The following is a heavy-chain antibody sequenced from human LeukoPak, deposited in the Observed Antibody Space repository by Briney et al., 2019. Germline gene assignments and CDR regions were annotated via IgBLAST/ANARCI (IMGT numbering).Heavy chain of an antibody. CDR3: ANGVMVRGVIQGSWFDP. CDR2: IRYDGSNK. V-gene: IGHV3-30*02. D-gene: IGHD3-10*01. Sequence: GGSLRLSCAASGFTFSSYGMHWVRQAPGKGLEWVAFIRYDGSNKYYADSVKGRFTISRDNSKNTLYLQMNSLRAEDTAVYYCANGVMVRGVIQGSWFDPWGQGTLVTVSS. CDR1: GFTFSSYG. J-gene: IGHJ5*02.